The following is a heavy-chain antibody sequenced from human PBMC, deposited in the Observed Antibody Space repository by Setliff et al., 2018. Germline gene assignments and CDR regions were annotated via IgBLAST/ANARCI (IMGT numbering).Heavy chain of an antibody. CDR1: GASISSYY. V-gene: IGHV4-4*08. CDR3: ASGGAGFFTSGR. Sequence: PSETLSLTCTVSGASISSYYWSWIRQPPGKGLEWIGYIYTSGGTNYNPSLKSRVTISVDASKNRFSLKLNSVTAADTAVYYCASGGAGFFTSGRWGLGTLVTVSS. D-gene: IGHD3-3*01. CDR2: IYTSGGT. J-gene: IGHJ4*02.